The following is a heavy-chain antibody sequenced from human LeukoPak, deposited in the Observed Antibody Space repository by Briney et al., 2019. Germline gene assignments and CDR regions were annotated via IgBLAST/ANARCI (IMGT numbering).Heavy chain of an antibody. V-gene: IGHV4-34*01. D-gene: IGHD3-10*01. Sequence: SETLSLTCAVYGGSFSGYYWSWIRQPPGKGLEWIGEINHSGSTNYNPSLKSRVTISVDTSKNQFSLKLSSVTAADTAVYYCAREAPISDSGNYYKSLGYWGQGTLVTVSS. CDR2: INHSGST. CDR1: GGSFSGYY. CDR3: AREAPISDSGNYYKSLGY. J-gene: IGHJ4*02.